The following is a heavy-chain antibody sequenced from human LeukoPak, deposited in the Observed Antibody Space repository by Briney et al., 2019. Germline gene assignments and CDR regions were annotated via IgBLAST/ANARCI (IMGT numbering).Heavy chain of an antibody. D-gene: IGHD6-13*01. Sequence: PGGTLRLSCAASGFTFSSYAMSWVRQAPGKGLEWVSATSGGGDSTYYGDSVKGRFTISRDNSKNTLYLQMNSLRAEDTAVYYCAKTRPLDSSSWSHGDYWGQGTLVTVSS. V-gene: IGHV3-23*01. CDR1: GFTFSSYA. CDR2: TSGGGDST. CDR3: AKTRPLDSSSWSHGDY. J-gene: IGHJ4*02.